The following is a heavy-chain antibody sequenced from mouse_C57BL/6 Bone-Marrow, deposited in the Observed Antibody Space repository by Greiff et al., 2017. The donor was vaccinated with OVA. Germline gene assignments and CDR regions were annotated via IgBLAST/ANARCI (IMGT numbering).Heavy chain of an antibody. CDR1: GISITTGNYR. V-gene: IGHV3-5*01. CDR3: ARNYYGSSAFDY. J-gene: IGHJ2*01. Sequence: EVKLLESGPGLVKPSQTVFLTCTVTGISITTGNYRWSWIRQFPGNKLEWIGYIYYSGTITYNPSLTSRTTITRDTPKNQFFLEMNSLTAEDTATYYCARNYYGSSAFDYWGQGTTLTVSS. CDR2: IYYSGTI. D-gene: IGHD1-1*01.